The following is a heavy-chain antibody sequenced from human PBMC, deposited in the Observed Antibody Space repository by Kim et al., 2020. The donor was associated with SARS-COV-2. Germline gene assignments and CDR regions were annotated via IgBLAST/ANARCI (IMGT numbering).Heavy chain of an antibody. J-gene: IGHJ3*02. Sequence: SVKVSCKASGGTFSSYAISWVRQAPGQGLEWMGGIIPIFGTANYAQKFQGRVTITADESTSTAYMELSSLRSEDTAVYYCARAQPGSSWYWDAFDIWGQGTMVTVSS. CDR3: ARAQPGSSWYWDAFDI. CDR1: GGTFSSYA. V-gene: IGHV1-69*13. D-gene: IGHD6-13*01. CDR2: IIPIFGTA.